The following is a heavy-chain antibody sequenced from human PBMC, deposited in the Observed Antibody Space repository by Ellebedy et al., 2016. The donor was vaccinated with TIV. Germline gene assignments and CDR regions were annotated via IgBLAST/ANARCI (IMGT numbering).Heavy chain of an antibody. V-gene: IGHV4-59*12. CDR1: GGSISSYY. CDR3: ARGVPYRDIVVVVAATERDPYFDY. Sequence: MPSETLSLTCTISGGSISSYYWSWIRQPPGKGLEWIGYVYYSGSTTYNASLKSRVTISVDTSKNQFSLKLSSVTAADTAVYYCARGVPYRDIVVVVAATERDPYFDYWGQGTLVTVSS. D-gene: IGHD2-15*01. CDR2: VYYSGST. J-gene: IGHJ4*02.